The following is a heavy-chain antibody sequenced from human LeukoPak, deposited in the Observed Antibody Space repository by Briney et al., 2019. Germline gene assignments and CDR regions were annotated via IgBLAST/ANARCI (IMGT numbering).Heavy chain of an antibody. J-gene: IGHJ6*03. CDR3: AKDAWVRSYYYYMDV. CDR1: GFTFDDYA. CDR2: ISWNSGSI. Sequence: PGGSLRLSCAASGFTFDDYAMHWVRQAPGKGLEWVSGISWNSGSIGYADSVKGRFTISRDNAKNSLYLQMNSLRAEDMALYYCAKDAWVRSYYYYMDVWGKGTTVTVSS. V-gene: IGHV3-9*03. D-gene: IGHD3-16*01.